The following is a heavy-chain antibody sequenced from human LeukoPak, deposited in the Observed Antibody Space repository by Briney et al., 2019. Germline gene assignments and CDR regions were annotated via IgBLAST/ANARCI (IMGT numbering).Heavy chain of an antibody. CDR3: ARRDCSSDSCPFDY. V-gene: IGHV5-51*01. CDR1: GYSFTNYW. Sequence: GESLKISCKGSGYSFTNYWIGWVRQMPEKGLEWMGIIYPGDSDTRYSPSFQGQVTISADKSISTAYLQWSSLKASDTAMYYCARRDCSSDSCPFDYWGQGTLVTVPS. CDR2: IYPGDSDT. D-gene: IGHD2-2*01. J-gene: IGHJ4*02.